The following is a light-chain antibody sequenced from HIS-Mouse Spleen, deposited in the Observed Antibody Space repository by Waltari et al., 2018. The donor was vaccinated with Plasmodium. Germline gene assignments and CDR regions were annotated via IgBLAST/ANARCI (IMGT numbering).Light chain of an antibody. CDR1: PSGDKY. CDR3: QAWDSSTAV. V-gene: IGLV3-1*01. J-gene: IGLJ3*02. CDR2: QAS. Sequence: SYELTQPPSVSVSPGPTACITCSGDPSGDKYACWHQQKPCQSPLLVIYQASKRPSGIPERFSGSNSGNTATLTISGTQAMDEADYYCQAWDSSTAVFGGGTKLTVL.